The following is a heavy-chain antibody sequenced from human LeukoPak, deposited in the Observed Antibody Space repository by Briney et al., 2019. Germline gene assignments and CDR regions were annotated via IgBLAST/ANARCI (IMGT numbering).Heavy chain of an antibody. CDR2: IKQDGSEK. CDR1: GFTFSLYW. D-gene: IGHD3-10*02. V-gene: IGHV3-7*01. Sequence: GGSLRLSCAASGFTFSLYWMSWVRQTPGKGLEWVANIKQDGSEKHYVDSVKGRFTISRDNAKNSLYLQMNSLRAEDTAVYYCAELGITMIGGVWGKGTTVTISS. J-gene: IGHJ6*04. CDR3: AELGITMIGGV.